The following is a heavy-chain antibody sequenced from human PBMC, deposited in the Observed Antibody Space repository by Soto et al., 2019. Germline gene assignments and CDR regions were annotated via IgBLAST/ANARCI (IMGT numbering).Heavy chain of an antibody. CDR3: AKDQLGYCTNGVCLGDVMDF. Sequence: PGGSLRLSCAASGFTFSSYAMSWVRQAPGKGLEWVSAISGSGGSTYYADSVKGRFTISRDNSKNTLYLQMNSLRAEDTAVYYCAKDQLGYCTNGVCLGDVMDFWGQGSTVIVSS. CDR1: GFTFSSYA. CDR2: ISGSGGST. V-gene: IGHV3-23*01. J-gene: IGHJ6*02. D-gene: IGHD2-8*01.